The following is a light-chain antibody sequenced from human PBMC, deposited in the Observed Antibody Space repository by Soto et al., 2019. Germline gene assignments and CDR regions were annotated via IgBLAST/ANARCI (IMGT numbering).Light chain of an antibody. CDR1: SSDVGSYNH. V-gene: IGLV2-18*02. J-gene: IGLJ1*01. CDR3: YSFTTSSTYV. CDR2: EVS. Sequence: QSALTQPPSVSGSPGQSVAISCSGTSSDVGSYNHVSWYQQAPGTATKVMIYEVSNRPSGVPDRFSGSKSGNKASLTISGLQPEDEADYYCYSFTTSSTYVFGTGTKVTVL.